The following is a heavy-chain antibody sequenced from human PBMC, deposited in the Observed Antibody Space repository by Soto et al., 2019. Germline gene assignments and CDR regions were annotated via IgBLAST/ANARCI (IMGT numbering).Heavy chain of an antibody. J-gene: IGHJ1*01. CDR3: ARDRVESGYPEYFQH. D-gene: IGHD3-22*01. CDR2: IRGRGATT. Sequence: GGSLRLSCAASDFTLSSYGMTWVRQPPGKGLEWVSTIRGRGATTYYADSVKGRFTISRDDSKNTLYLQMNSLRVDDTAVYFCARDRVESGYPEYFQHWGQGTLVTVSS. V-gene: IGHV3-23*01. CDR1: DFTLSSYG.